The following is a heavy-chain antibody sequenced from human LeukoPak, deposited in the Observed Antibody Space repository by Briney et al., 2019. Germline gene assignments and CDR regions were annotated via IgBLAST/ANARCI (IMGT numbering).Heavy chain of an antibody. J-gene: IGHJ4*02. D-gene: IGHD3-3*01. Sequence: GGSLRLSCVASGFTFRTYWMNWVRQTPGKGLEWLANIKQYGSEKYFVDSLKGRLTISRDNTKNSLYLQMNSLRSEDTAVYYCARVFPGRRFSFDYWGQGTLVTVSS. V-gene: IGHV3-7*01. CDR1: GFTFRTYW. CDR2: IKQYGSEK. CDR3: ARVFPGRRFSFDY.